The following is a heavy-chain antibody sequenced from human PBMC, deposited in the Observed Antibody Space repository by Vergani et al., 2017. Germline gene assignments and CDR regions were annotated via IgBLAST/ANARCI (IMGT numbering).Heavy chain of an antibody. D-gene: IGHD6-19*01. V-gene: IGHV4-4*07. CDR2: IYTSGST. CDR1: GGSISSYY. CDR3: ARVGSSSGWYAFYH. Sequence: QVQLQESGPGLVKPSETLSLTCTVSGGSISSYYWSWIRQPAGKGLEWIGRIYTSGSTNYNPSLKSRVTMSVDTSKNQFSLKLSSVTAADTAVYYCARVGSSSGWYAFYHWGQGTLVTVSS. J-gene: IGHJ4*02.